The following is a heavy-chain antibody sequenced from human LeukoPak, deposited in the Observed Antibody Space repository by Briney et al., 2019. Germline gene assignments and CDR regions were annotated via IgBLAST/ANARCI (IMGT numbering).Heavy chain of an antibody. CDR1: GFTFSRYA. CDR2: ISCSGDSS. CDR3: AKVTGSGSYPANYYYDMDV. Sequence: GGSLRLSCAASGFTFSRYAMTWVRQPPGKGLEWISVISCSGDSSYYADSVRRRFTVSRDNSKHILYLQRNSLTAEATAYYCWAKVTGSGSYPANYYYDMDVWCQGARSPSA. V-gene: IGHV3-23*01. D-gene: IGHD3-10*01. J-gene: IGHJ6*02.